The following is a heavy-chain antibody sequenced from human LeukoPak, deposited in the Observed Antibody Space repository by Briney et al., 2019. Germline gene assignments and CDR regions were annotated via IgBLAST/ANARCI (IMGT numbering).Heavy chain of an antibody. CDR3: ARGVGVTIRTSNFAY. J-gene: IGHJ4*02. CDR2: LSTTSDYI. CDR1: GFTFSNYD. V-gene: IGHV3-21*01. D-gene: IGHD1-26*01. Sequence: PGGSLRLSCAASGFTFSNYDMSWVRQAPGKGLEWVSSLSTTSDYIYYAGSVKGRFTVSRDNAKNSLFLQMNSLRAEDTAVYYCARGVGVTIRTSNFAYWGQGTLVTASS.